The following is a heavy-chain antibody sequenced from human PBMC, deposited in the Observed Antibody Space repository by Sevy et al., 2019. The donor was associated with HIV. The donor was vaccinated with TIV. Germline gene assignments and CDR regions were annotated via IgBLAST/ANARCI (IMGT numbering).Heavy chain of an antibody. V-gene: IGHV3-21*01. D-gene: IGHD2-2*01. CDR1: GFTFSSYS. CDR3: ARDAGYCSSTSCYYYGMDV. CDR2: ISSSSSYI. J-gene: IGHJ6*02. Sequence: GGSLRLSCAASGFTFSSYSMNWVRQAPGKGLEWVSSISSSSSYIYYADSVKGRFTISRDNAKNSLYLQMNSLRAEDTAVYYCARDAGYCSSTSCYYYGMDVWGQGTTVTVSS.